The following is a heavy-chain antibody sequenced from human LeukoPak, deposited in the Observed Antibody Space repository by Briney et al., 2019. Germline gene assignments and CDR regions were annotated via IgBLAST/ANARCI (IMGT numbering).Heavy chain of an antibody. CDR2: IWYDGSKT. J-gene: IGHJ4*02. CDR1: GFTFASYG. D-gene: IGHD3-10*01. Sequence: PGGSLRLSCAASGFTFASYGMHWVRQAPGKGLDWVAVIWYDGSKTYYADSVKGRFTISRDTSKNTLYLQMNSLRAEDTGVYYCARASGDLVNYYFDYWGQGTLLTVSS. CDR3: ARASGDLVNYYFDY. V-gene: IGHV3-33*08.